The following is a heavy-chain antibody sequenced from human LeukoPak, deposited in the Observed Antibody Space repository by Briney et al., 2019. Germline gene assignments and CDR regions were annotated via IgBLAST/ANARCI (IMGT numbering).Heavy chain of an antibody. CDR3: ARVPTADRAFDI. D-gene: IGHD2-21*02. J-gene: IGHJ3*02. V-gene: IGHV4-30-2*01. CDR1: GGSISSGGYY. CDR2: IYHSGDT. Sequence: SETLSLTCTVSGGSISSGGYYWSWIRQPPGKGLEWLGYIYHSGDTYYNPSLKSRVTISVDRSKNQFSLKLTSVTAADTAFYYCARVPTADRAFDIWGQGTMVTVSS.